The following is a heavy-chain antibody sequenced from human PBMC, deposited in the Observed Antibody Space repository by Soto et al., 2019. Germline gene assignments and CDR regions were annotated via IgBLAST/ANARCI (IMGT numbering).Heavy chain of an antibody. CDR3: ARSHCSGGSCYLGASDI. Sequence: AASVKVSCKASGYTFINFFIHWVRQAPGQGLEWVGIIDPSGGATTYPQKFQGRVTMTRDTSTSTVYMDVSSLRFDDTAVYYCARSHCSGGSCYLGASDIWGQGTMVTVSS. CDR1: GYTFINFF. CDR2: IDPSGGAT. V-gene: IGHV1-46*01. D-gene: IGHD2-15*01. J-gene: IGHJ3*02.